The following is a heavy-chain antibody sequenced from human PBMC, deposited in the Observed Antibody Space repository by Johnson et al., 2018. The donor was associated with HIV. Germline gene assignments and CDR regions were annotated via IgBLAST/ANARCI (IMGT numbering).Heavy chain of an antibody. CDR1: GFTFSSYA. V-gene: IGHV3-30*04. Sequence: QVQLVESGGGVVQPGRSLRLSCAASGFTFSSYAMHWVRQAPGKGLEWVAVISYDGSNKYYADSVKGRFTISRDNSKNTLYLQLNRLRAEDTAVYYCGVVTGAFDIWGQGTMVTVSS. J-gene: IGHJ3*02. D-gene: IGHD4-23*01. CDR3: GVVTGAFDI. CDR2: ISYDGSNK.